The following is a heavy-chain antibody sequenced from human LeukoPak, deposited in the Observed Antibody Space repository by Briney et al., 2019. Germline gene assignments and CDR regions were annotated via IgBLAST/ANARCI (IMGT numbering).Heavy chain of an antibody. CDR1: GGSFSAYY. J-gene: IGHJ4*02. V-gene: IGHV4-34*01. D-gene: IGHD3-16*02. CDR3: ARTTYDNVWGSYRTNFDY. Sequence: PSETLSLTCGVYGGSFSAYYWSWIRQPPGKGLEWIGEINHSGSSNYNPSLKSRVTISVDTSKNQFSLSLSSVTAADTAVYYCARTTYDNVWGSYRTNFDYWGQGTLVTVSS. CDR2: INHSGSS.